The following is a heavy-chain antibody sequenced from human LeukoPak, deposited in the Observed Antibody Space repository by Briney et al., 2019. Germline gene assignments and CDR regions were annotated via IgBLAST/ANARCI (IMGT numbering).Heavy chain of an antibody. Sequence: SETLSLTCTVSGGSISSSSYYWGWIRQPPGKGLEWIGSIYYSGSTYYNPSLKSRVTISVDTSKNQFSLKLSSVTAADTAVYYCARVIAALLDYWGQGTLVTVSS. D-gene: IGHD6-13*01. CDR1: GGSISSSSYY. CDR3: ARVIAALLDY. J-gene: IGHJ4*02. V-gene: IGHV4-39*07. CDR2: IYYSGST.